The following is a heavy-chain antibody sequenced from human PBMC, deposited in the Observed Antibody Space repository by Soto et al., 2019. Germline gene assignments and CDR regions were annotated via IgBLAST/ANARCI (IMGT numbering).Heavy chain of an antibody. D-gene: IGHD6-19*01. Sequence: VQLVESGGGVVQPGRSLRLSCAASGFTFSDYAMHWVRQAPGKGLEWVAVVSHDGRNTHYADSVKGRLTISRDSYKNTVSLEMISLRAEDTAVYYCAKGGRQWLVTSDFNYWGQGALVTVSS. CDR2: VSHDGRNT. CDR1: GFTFSDYA. V-gene: IGHV3-30*18. J-gene: IGHJ4*02. CDR3: AKGGRQWLVTSDFNY.